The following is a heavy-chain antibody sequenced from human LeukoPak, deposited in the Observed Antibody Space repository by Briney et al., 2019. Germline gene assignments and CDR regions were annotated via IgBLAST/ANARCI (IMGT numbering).Heavy chain of an antibody. Sequence: GESLRLSCSASGFTFSSYAMHWVRQAPGKGLEYVSAISSNGGSTYYADSVMGRFTISRDNSKNTLYLQMSSLRAEDTAVYYCVTDRRGILVRGTTFDYWGQGTLVTVSS. CDR2: ISSNGGST. CDR1: GFTFSSYA. V-gene: IGHV3-64D*06. J-gene: IGHJ4*02. CDR3: VTDRRGILVRGTTFDY. D-gene: IGHD3-10*01.